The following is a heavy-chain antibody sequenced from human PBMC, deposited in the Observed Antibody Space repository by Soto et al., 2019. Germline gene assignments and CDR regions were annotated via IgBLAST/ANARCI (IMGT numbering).Heavy chain of an antibody. J-gene: IGHJ3*02. V-gene: IGHV5-51*03. CDR3: ATTASGYYNSSWYLGDAFDI. D-gene: IGHD6-13*01. CDR2: IYPGDSDT. Sequence: EVQLVQSGAEVKKPGESLKISCKGSGYSFTSYWIGWVRQMPEKGLEWMGIIYPGDSDTRYSPSFQGQVTISADKSISTAYLQWSSLKDSDTDMYYCATTASGYYNSSWYLGDAFDIWGQGTKVTVSS. CDR1: GYSFTSYW.